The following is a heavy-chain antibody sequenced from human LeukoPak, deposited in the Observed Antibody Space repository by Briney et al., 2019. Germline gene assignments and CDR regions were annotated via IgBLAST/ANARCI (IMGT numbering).Heavy chain of an antibody. V-gene: IGHV1-2*02. CDR3: ARYPINFWSGYEVYFDY. J-gene: IGHJ4*02. CDR1: GCTFTGYY. D-gene: IGHD3-3*01. CDR2: INPNSGGT. Sequence: GASVKVSCKASGCTFTGYYMHWVRQAPGQGLEWMGWINPNSGGTNYAQKFQGRVTMTRDTSISTAYMELSRLRSDDTAVYYCARYPINFWSGYEVYFDYWGQGTLVTVSS.